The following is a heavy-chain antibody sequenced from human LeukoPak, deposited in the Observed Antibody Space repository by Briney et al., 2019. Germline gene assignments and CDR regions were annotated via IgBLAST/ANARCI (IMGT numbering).Heavy chain of an antibody. CDR3: AKDGMYSSSSSYYFDY. D-gene: IGHD6-6*01. CDR1: GFTVSNNY. J-gene: IGHJ4*02. Sequence: GGSLRLSCAASGFTVSNNYMSWVRQAPGKGLEWVSLIYSGGGTSYADSVKGRFTISRDYSKNTLYLQMNSLRAEDTALYYCAKDGMYSSSSSYYFDYWGPGTLVTVSS. V-gene: IGHV3-66*01. CDR2: IYSGGGT.